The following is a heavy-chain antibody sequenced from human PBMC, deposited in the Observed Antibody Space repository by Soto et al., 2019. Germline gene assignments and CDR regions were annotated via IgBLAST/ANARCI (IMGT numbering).Heavy chain of an antibody. J-gene: IGHJ4*02. CDR1: GFTFSRYT. D-gene: IGHD3-10*01. V-gene: IGHV3-30-3*01. CDR3: ARDDEGGSDCDLGY. Sequence: QVQLVESGGGVVQPGRFLRLSCAASGFTFSRYTMHWVRQAPGKGLEWMAFISDDGNNKYYADSVKGQFTISRDNSKNTLYLQMNSLRTEDTAVYYCARDDEGGSDCDLGYWGQGTLVTVSS. CDR2: ISDDGNNK.